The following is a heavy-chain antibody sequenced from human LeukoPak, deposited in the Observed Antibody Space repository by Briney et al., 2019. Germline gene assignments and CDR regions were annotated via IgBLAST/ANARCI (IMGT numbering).Heavy chain of an antibody. CDR2: ITPNSDGT. D-gene: IGHD2-15*01. V-gene: IGHV1-2*02. CDR1: GYTFTGYY. CDR3: ARETYCSGGSCYSCDY. Sequence: GASVKVSCKASGYTFTGYYMRWVRQAPGQGLEWMGWITPNSDGTNYAQKFQGRVTVTRDTSISTAYMELSRLRSDDTAVYYCARETYCSGGSCYSCDYWGQGTLVAVCS. J-gene: IGHJ4*02.